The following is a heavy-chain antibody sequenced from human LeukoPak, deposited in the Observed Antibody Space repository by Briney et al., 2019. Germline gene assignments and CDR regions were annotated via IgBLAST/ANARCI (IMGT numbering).Heavy chain of an antibody. CDR2: IGGSGSNT. CDR1: GFTFTTYA. D-gene: IGHD2/OR15-2a*01. CDR3: AKCGVGGNTDY. J-gene: IGHJ4*02. V-gene: IGHV3-23*01. Sequence: PGGSLRLSCAASGFTFTTYAMSWVRQAPGKGLEWVSAIGGSGSNTYYADSVKGRFTISRDNSKNTLFLQMNSLRAEDTAVYYCAKCGVGGNTDYWGQGTLVTASS.